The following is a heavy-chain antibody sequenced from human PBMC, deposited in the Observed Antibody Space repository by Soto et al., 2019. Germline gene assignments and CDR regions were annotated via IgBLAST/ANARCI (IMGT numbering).Heavy chain of an antibody. V-gene: IGHV1-18*01. CDR1: GFPLTSYV. Sequence: XSVKGSCTAAGFPLTSYVMSWVRQAPGQGLEWVGWISAYNGNTNYAQKFQCRVTMTRDTSTNTTYMELVSLRSDDTAVYYCAKDGYHNDPLSWGQGTLVTVSS. CDR3: AKDGYHNDPLS. D-gene: IGHD1-1*01. CDR2: ISAYNGNT. J-gene: IGHJ4*02.